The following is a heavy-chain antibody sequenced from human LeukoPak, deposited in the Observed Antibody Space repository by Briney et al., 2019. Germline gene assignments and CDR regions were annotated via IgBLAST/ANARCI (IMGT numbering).Heavy chain of an antibody. CDR2: ISSSGSTI. CDR1: GFTFSSYE. J-gene: IGHJ6*04. Sequence: GGSLRLSCAAYGFTFSSYEMNWVRQAPGKGLEWVSYISSSGSTIYYADSVKGRFIISRANDKNSLQLQMNSLTAEDTAVYYCAELGITLIGGVWGKGTRVTISS. CDR3: AELGITLIGGV. V-gene: IGHV3-48*03. D-gene: IGHD3-10*02.